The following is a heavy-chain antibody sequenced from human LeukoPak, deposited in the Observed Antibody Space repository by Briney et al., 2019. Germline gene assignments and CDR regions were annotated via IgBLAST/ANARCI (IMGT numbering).Heavy chain of an antibody. D-gene: IGHD5-18*01. J-gene: IGHJ4*02. CDR2: IYYSGST. CDR1: GGSISSYY. Sequence: PSETLSLTYTVSGGSISSYYWSWIRQPPGKGLEWIGYIYYSGSTNYNPSLKSRVTISVDTSKNQFSLKLSSVTAADTAVYYCARVARGYSYGHFGYWGQGTLVTVSS. V-gene: IGHV4-59*01. CDR3: ARVARGYSYGHFGY.